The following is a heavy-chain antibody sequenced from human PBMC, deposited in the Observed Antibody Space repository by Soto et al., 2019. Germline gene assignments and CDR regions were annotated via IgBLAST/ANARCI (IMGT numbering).Heavy chain of an antibody. CDR1: GGSISSCS. Sequence: SEALSLTCTVSGGSISSCSWSWIRQPPGKGLEWIGYIYYSGSTNYNPPLKSRVTISVDTSKNQFSLKLSSVTAADTAVYYCASGYDFSWFDPWGQGTLVTVSS. D-gene: IGHD5-12*01. CDR3: ASGYDFSWFDP. CDR2: IYYSGST. J-gene: IGHJ5*02. V-gene: IGHV4-59*01.